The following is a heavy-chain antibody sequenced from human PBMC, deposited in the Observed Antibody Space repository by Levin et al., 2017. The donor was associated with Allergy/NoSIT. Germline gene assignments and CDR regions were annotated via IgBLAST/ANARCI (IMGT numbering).Heavy chain of an antibody. J-gene: IGHJ1*01. Sequence: SETLSLTCAVSGGSISSSNWWSWVRQPPGKGLEWIGEIYHSGSTNYNPSLKSRVTMSVDKSKNQFSLKLSSVTAADTAVYYCARTVYSSSWSRTQKKTEYFQHWGQGTLVTVSS. V-gene: IGHV4-4*02. CDR2: IYHSGST. CDR3: ARTVYSSSWSRTQKKTEYFQH. D-gene: IGHD6-13*01. CDR1: GGSISSSNW.